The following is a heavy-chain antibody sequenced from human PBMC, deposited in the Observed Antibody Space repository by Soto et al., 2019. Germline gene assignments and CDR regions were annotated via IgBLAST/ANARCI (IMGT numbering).Heavy chain of an antibody. V-gene: IGHV3-74*01. Sequence: GGSLRLSCAASGFTFSSYGMHWVRQAPGKGLVWVSRINIDGSSITYADSVQGRFTISRDKAKSTLYLQMNSLRVEDTAVYFCARLSVSGSQTFDYWGQGALVTVSS. J-gene: IGHJ4*02. CDR1: GFTFSSYG. CDR3: ARLSVSGSQTFDY. D-gene: IGHD6-19*01. CDR2: INIDGSSI.